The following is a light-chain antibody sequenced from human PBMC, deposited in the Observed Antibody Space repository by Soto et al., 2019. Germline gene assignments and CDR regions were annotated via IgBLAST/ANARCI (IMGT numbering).Light chain of an antibody. J-gene: IGKJ4*01. Sequence: EIVLTQSPGTLSLSPGERATLSCRASQSVDNNYLSWYQQRPGQAPRLLIYGSSYRATGIPDRFSGSGSGTDFSLTVSRLEPEDFEVYYCQQYGSSPPITFGGGTKVEIK. CDR2: GSS. CDR3: QQYGSSPPIT. V-gene: IGKV3-20*01. CDR1: QSVDNNY.